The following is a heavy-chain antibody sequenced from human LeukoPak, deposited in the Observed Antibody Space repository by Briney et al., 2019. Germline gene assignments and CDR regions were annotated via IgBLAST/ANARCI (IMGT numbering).Heavy chain of an antibody. J-gene: IGHJ4*02. CDR2: IYSGGST. V-gene: IGHV3-53*01. CDR1: GFTFSSYW. D-gene: IGHD3-10*01. Sequence: PGGSLRLSCEASGFTFSSYWMNWVRQAPGKGLEWVSVIYSGGSTYYADSVKGRFTISRDNSKNTLYLQMNSLRAEDTAVYYCARGSPGSYWGQGTLVTVSS. CDR3: ARGSPGSY.